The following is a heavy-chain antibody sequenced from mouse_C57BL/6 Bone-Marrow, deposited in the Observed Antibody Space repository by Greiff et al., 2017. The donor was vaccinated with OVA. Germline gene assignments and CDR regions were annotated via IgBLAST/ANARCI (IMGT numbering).Heavy chain of an antibody. D-gene: IGHD2-3*01. J-gene: IGHJ4*01. CDR1: GYTFTSYW. V-gene: IGHV1-69*01. CDR2: IDPSDSYT. CDR3: AGEAENGYYPFYYAMDY. Sequence: QVQLQQPGAELVMPGASVKLSCKASGYTFTSYWMHWVKQRPGQGLEWIGEIDPSDSYTNYNQKFKGKSTLTVDKSSSTAYMQLSSLTSEDSAVYYCAGEAENGYYPFYYAMDYWGQGTSVTVSS.